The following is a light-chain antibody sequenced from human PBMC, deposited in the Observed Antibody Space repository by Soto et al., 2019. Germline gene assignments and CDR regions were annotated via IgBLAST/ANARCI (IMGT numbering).Light chain of an antibody. CDR1: SSDVGGYDY. CDR3: SSFSVCSTV. Sequence: QSVLTQPPSASGSPGQSVTISCTGTSSDVGGYDYVSWYQQHPGKAPRLVIYEVTKRPSGVPDRFSGSKSGNTASLTVSGLQADDESYYYCSSFSVCSTVFGTGTKLTVL. CDR2: EVT. J-gene: IGLJ1*01. V-gene: IGLV2-8*01.